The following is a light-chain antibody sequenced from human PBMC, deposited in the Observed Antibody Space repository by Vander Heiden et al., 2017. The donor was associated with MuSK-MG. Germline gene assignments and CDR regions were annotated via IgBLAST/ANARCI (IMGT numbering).Light chain of an antibody. CDR2: DAS. CDR1: QDISNY. CDR3: QQDDNLPNT. Sequence: DIQMTQSPSSLSASVGDRVTITCQASQDISNYLNWYQQKPGKAPKLLIYDASNLETGVPSRFSGSGSGTDFTFTISSLQPEDVATYYCQQDDNLPNTFSQGTKLEIK. V-gene: IGKV1-33*01. J-gene: IGKJ2*01.